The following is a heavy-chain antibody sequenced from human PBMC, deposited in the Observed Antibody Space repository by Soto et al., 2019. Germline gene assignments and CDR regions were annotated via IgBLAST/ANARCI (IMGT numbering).Heavy chain of an antibody. J-gene: IGHJ5*02. V-gene: IGHV1-18*01. CDR1: GYTFTSYG. D-gene: IGHD3-16*02. CDR3: ARGVSWGSYRYHNWFDP. CDR2: ISAYNGNT. Sequence: ASVKVSCKASGYTFTSYGISWVRQAPGQGLEWIGWISAYNGNTNYAQKLQGRVTMTTDTSTSTAYMELRSLRSDDTAVYYCARGVSWGSYRYHNWFDPWGQGTLVTVSS.